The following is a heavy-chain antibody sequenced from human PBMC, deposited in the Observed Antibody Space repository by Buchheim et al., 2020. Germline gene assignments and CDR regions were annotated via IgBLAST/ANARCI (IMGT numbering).Heavy chain of an antibody. CDR1: GFVFRTYG. CDR3: AKTPRIKIFGVVDY. J-gene: IGHJ4*02. Sequence: QVQLVESGGGVVQPGGSLRLSCAASGFVFRTYGMHWVRQAPGKGLEWVAVISYNGTNKYYADYVKGRFTISRDNSKNTLYLQMNSLRAEDTAVYYCAKTPRIKIFGVVDYWGRGTL. V-gene: IGHV3-30*18. CDR2: ISYNGTNK. D-gene: IGHD3-3*01.